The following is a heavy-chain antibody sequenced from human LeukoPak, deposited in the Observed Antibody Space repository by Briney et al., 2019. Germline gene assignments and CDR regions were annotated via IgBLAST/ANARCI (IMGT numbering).Heavy chain of an antibody. D-gene: IGHD3-9*01. V-gene: IGHV1-69*04. Sequence: GASVKVSCKASGGTFSSYAISWVRQAPGQGLEWMGRIIPILGIANYAQKFQGRVTITADKSTSTAYMELSSLRSEDTAVYYCARGANRVRYFDWLLRTAYYFDYWGQGTLVTVSS. CDR2: IIPILGIA. CDR3: ARGANRVRYFDWLLRTAYYFDY. CDR1: GGTFSSYA. J-gene: IGHJ4*02.